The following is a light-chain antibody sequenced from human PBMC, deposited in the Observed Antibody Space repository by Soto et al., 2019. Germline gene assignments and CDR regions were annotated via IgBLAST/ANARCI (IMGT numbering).Light chain of an antibody. CDR1: QNIRSR. Sequence: QMTQSPSTLSASVGDRVTITCRASQNIRSRLAWFQQKPGKAPKLLIYKASTLKSGVPSRFSGSGSGTEFTLTISSLQPDDFATYYCQHYNSYSEAFGQGTKVDIK. J-gene: IGKJ1*01. CDR2: KAS. CDR3: QHYNSYSEA. V-gene: IGKV1-5*03.